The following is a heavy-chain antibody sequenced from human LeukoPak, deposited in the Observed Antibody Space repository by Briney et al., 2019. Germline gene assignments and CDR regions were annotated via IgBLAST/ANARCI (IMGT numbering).Heavy chain of an antibody. Sequence: GGSLRLSCAASGFTFSNYWMSWVRQAPGKGLEWVANIKQDGSEKYYVDSVKGRFTISRDNAKNSLYLQMNSLRAEDTAVYYCARGVYCSSTSCYTGYFQHWGQGTLVTVSS. D-gene: IGHD2-2*02. CDR3: ARGVYCSSTSCYTGYFQH. V-gene: IGHV3-7*01. CDR1: GFTFSNYW. CDR2: IKQDGSEK. J-gene: IGHJ1*01.